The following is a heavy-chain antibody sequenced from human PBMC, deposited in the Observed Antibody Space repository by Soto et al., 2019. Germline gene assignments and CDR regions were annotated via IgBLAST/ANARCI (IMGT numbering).Heavy chain of an antibody. CDR1: GIIFDGYA. V-gene: IGHV3-9*01. J-gene: IGHJ4*02. CDR2: ISWNSGRI. D-gene: IGHD2-2*01. CDR3: GKDLGSATLSAMDF. Sequence: EVQLVESGGGLVKPGRSLRLSCAASGIIFDGYAMNWVRQAPGKGLEWVSRISWNSGRIDYADSVKGRFTISRDNAKSSLYLQMNSLRAEDTSLYDCGKDLGSATLSAMDFWGQGILVTVSS.